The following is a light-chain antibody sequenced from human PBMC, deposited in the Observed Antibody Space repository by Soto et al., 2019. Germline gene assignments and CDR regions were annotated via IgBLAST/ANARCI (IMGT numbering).Light chain of an antibody. V-gene: IGLV1-44*01. CDR1: SSNIGSNT. CDR3: ATWDASLTGWV. CDR2: SNN. J-gene: IGLJ3*02. Sequence: QSALTQPPSASGTPGQRVTISCSGSSSNIGSNTVNWYQQFPGTAPKLLIHSNNQRPSGVPDRFSGARSGTSASLAISGLQSEDEADYYCATWDASLTGWVFGGGTKLTVL.